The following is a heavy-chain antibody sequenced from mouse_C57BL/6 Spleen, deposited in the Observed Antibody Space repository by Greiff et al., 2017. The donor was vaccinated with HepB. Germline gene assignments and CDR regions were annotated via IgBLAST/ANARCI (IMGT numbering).Heavy chain of an antibody. Sequence: EVHLVESGGGLVQPKGSLKLSCAASGFSFNTYAMNWVRQAPGKGLEWVARIRSKSNNYATYYADSVKDRFTISRDDSESMLYLQMNNLKTEDTAMYYCVRNWEWDWYFDVWGTGTTVTVSS. CDR2: IRSKSNNYAT. D-gene: IGHD4-1*01. CDR3: VRNWEWDWYFDV. V-gene: IGHV10-1*01. CDR1: GFSFNTYA. J-gene: IGHJ1*03.